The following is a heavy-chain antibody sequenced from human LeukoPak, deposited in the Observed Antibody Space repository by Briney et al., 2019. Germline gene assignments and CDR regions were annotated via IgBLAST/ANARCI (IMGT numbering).Heavy chain of an antibody. CDR1: GYTFTGYY. Sequence: GASVKVSCKASGYTFTGYYMHWVRQAPGQGLEWMGWINPNSGGTNYAQKFQGRVTMTRDTSISTAYMELSRLRSDDTAVYYCARDRYGDYTNWFDPWGQGTLVTVSS. D-gene: IGHD4-17*01. J-gene: IGHJ5*02. V-gene: IGHV1-2*02. CDR2: INPNSGGT. CDR3: ARDRYGDYTNWFDP.